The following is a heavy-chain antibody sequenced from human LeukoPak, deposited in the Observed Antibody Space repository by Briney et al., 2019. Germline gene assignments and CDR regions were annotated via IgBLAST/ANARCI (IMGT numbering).Heavy chain of an antibody. D-gene: IGHD6-19*01. Sequence: GGSLRLYCAASGFTFSSYAMSWVRQAPGKGLEWVSAISGSGGSTYYADSVKGRFTISRDNAKNSLYLQMNSLRVEDTAVYYCARAPTFSGWFDYWGQGTLVTVSS. V-gene: IGHV3-23*01. CDR1: GFTFSSYA. J-gene: IGHJ4*02. CDR2: ISGSGGST. CDR3: ARAPTFSGWFDY.